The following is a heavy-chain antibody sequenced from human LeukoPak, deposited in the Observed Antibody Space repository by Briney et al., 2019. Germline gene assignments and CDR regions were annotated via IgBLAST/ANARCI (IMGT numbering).Heavy chain of an antibody. V-gene: IGHV3-7*03. CDR2: INQDGSEK. Sequence: GGSLKLSCAASGFIFSNYCINWVRQAPGKGLEWVGKINQDGSEKNYVDSVKGRFTISRDNAKSSLYLQMNSLRADDTAVYYCAREGYCTSNTCSFDYWGEGTLVTVSS. D-gene: IGHD2-2*01. CDR3: AREGYCTSNTCSFDY. CDR1: GFIFSNYC. J-gene: IGHJ4*02.